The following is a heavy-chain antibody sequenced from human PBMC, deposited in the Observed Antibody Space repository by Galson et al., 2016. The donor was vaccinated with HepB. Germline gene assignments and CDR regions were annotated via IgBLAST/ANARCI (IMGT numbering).Heavy chain of an antibody. CDR1: GGSFSGSY. J-gene: IGHJ5*02. Sequence: ETLSLTCTVFGGSFSGSYWSWLRQPPGKGLEWIGYIHYSGSTKYNPSLESRVTISVDTSKNQFSLRPSSVTAADTAVYYCARGGASSKWLFPWGQGTLVTVSA. D-gene: IGHD3-22*01. CDR2: IHYSGST. CDR3: ARGGASSKWLFP. V-gene: IGHV4-59*01.